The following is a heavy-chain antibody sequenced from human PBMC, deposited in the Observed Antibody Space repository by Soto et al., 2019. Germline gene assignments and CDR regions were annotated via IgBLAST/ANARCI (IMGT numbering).Heavy chain of an antibody. J-gene: IGHJ5*02. CDR3: ARGPITTNPRFDP. V-gene: IGHV4-34*01. D-gene: IGHD3-22*01. CDR2: INHSGST. CDR1: GGSFSGYY. Sequence: SETLSLTCAVYGGSFSGYYWSWIRQPPGKGLEWIGEINHSGSTNYNPSLKSRVTISIDTSKNQFSLKLSSVTAADTAVYYCARGPITTNPRFDPWGQGTLVTVSS.